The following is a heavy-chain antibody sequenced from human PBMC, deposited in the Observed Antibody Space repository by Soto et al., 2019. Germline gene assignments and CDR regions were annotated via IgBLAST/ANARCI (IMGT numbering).Heavy chain of an antibody. CDR1: GFTFSTSA. J-gene: IGHJ6*02. Sequence: PGGSLSLSCTASGFTFSTSAMSWVRPAPGRGLEWVSGISGSGAGTYYADSVKGRFTISRDNSKNTLYLQMSGLRAEDAAVYYCAKGPTVFGAVISFDYYYGMYVWGQGTPVTVSS. V-gene: IGHV3-23*01. CDR3: AKGPTVFGAVISFDYYYGMYV. CDR2: ISGSGAGT. D-gene: IGHD3-3*01.